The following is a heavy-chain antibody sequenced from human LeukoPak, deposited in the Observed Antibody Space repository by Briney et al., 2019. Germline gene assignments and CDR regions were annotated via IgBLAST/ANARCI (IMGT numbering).Heavy chain of an antibody. D-gene: IGHD6-19*01. CDR3: ARNTVVGMYYYYGMDV. V-gene: IGHV7-4-1*02. Sequence: GASVKVSCKASGYTFTSYAMNWVRQAPGQGLEWMGWINTNTGNPTYAQGFTGRFVFSLDTSVSTAYLQISSLKAEDTAVYYCARNTVVGMYYYYGMDVWGQGTTVTVSS. CDR2: INTNTGNP. CDR1: GYTFTSYA. J-gene: IGHJ6*02.